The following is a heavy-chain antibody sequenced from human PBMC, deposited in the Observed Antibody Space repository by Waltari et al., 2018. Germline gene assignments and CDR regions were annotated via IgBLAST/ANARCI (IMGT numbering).Heavy chain of an antibody. V-gene: IGHV1-2*06. Sequence: QVQLVQSGAEVKKPGTSVKVSCKASGYTFTGYCIHWVRQAPGQGLDWMGRINPNRGGTNYAQKFQGRVTMTRDTSISHAYMELSRLRSDDTAVYYCASNMVRGVALDYWGQGTLVTVSS. D-gene: IGHD3-10*01. CDR1: GYTFTGYC. CDR3: ASNMVRGVALDY. CDR2: INPNRGGT. J-gene: IGHJ4*02.